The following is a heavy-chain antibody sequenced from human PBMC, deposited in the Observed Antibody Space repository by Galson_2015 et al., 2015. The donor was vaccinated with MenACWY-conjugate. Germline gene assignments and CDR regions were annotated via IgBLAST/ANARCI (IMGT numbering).Heavy chain of an antibody. Sequence: SLRLSCAVSGFNFSNCVMSWVRQAPGKGLEWVSGISGGSGSTSYADSVKGRFTISRDNSKNTLYVQMNSLRAEDTAVYYCASAPSYYGSPFDYWGQGALVTVSS. D-gene: IGHD3-10*01. J-gene: IGHJ4*02. CDR2: ISGGSGST. CDR3: ASAPSYYGSPFDY. CDR1: GFNFSNCV. V-gene: IGHV3-23*01.